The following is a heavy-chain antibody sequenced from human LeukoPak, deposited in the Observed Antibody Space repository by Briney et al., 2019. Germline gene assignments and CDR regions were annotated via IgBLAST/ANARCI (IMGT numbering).Heavy chain of an antibody. Sequence: PGGSLRLSCAASGFTFSSYDMSWVRQAPGKGLEWVSAISGSGVSTYYADSVKGRFTISRDNSKNTLYLQMNSLRAEDTAVYYCAKVVDRTGTTFAFDIWGQGTMVTVSS. CDR3: AKVVDRTGTTFAFDI. CDR2: ISGSGVST. D-gene: IGHD1-1*01. CDR1: GFTFSSYD. V-gene: IGHV3-23*01. J-gene: IGHJ3*02.